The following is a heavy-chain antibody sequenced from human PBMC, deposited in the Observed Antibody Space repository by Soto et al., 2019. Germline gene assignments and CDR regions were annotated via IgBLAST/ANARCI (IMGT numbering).Heavy chain of an antibody. V-gene: IGHV1-46*01. Sequence: ASVQVSCKRAGYTFSNYYMHWVRQAPGQGLEWMGKINPSGDSTSYAQKFQGRVTMTRETSTSTLYMELSSLRSEDTAVYYCARATRSGSPHFDHWGQGTLVTVSS. CDR3: ARATRSGSPHFDH. CDR1: GYTFSNYY. J-gene: IGHJ4*02. D-gene: IGHD5-12*01. CDR2: INPSGDST.